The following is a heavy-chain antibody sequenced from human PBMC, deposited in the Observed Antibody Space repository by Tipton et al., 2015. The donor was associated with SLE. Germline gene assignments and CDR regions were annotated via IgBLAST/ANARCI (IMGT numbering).Heavy chain of an antibody. Sequence: QVQLVQSGAEVKKPGSSVKVSCKASGGTFSSYTISWVRQAPGQGLEWMGRIIPILGIANYAQKFQGRVTITADKSTSTAYMELSSLRAEDTAVYYCAKDPRDEGYCSGGSCQGFDYWGQGTLVTVSS. J-gene: IGHJ4*02. V-gene: IGHV1-69*09. CDR1: GGTFSSYT. CDR3: AKDPRDEGYCSGGSCQGFDY. CDR2: IIPILGIA. D-gene: IGHD2-15*01.